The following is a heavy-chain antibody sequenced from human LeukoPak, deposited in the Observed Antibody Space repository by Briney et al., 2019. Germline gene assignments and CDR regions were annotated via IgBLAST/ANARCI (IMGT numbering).Heavy chain of an antibody. Sequence: PSETLSLTCIVSGGSTSGGNYYWGWIRRPPGKGLVWIGGISSSGNTYYNPSLKSRITISIDTSKNHFSLKLSSVTAADTAVYYCARLGAGPTYYDFWSGYSSFYFDYWGQGTLVTVSS. CDR1: GGSTSGGNYY. J-gene: IGHJ4*02. D-gene: IGHD3-3*01. CDR3: ARLGAGPTYYDFWSGYSSFYFDY. CDR2: ISSSGNT. V-gene: IGHV4-39*02.